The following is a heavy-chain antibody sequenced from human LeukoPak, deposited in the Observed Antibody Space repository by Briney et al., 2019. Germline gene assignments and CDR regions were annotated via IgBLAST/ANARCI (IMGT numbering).Heavy chain of an antibody. V-gene: IGHV4-38-2*02. J-gene: IGHJ5*02. CDR3: ARVRGITMVRGVIIDGGYWFDP. CDR2: IFHSVST. Sequence: SETLSLTCTVSGYSISSGNYWDWIRQPPGKGLEWIGSIFHSVSTYYNPSLKSRVTISVATSKNQFSLKLSSVTAADAAVYYCARVRGITMVRGVIIDGGYWFDPWGQGTMVSVSS. D-gene: IGHD3-10*01. CDR1: GYSISSGNY.